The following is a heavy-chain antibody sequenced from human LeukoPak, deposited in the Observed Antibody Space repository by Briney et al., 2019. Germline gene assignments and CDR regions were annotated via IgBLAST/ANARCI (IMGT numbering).Heavy chain of an antibody. J-gene: IGHJ4*02. CDR2: IKQDGSDR. CDR3: ARDRSGTDS. CDR1: RFTFSNYW. V-gene: IGHV3-7*04. D-gene: IGHD6-19*01. Sequence: PGVSLRLSCAASRFTFSNYWMSWVPQAPGKGLEWVGNIKQDGSDRFYVDSVKGRFTISRDNAKKTLYLQMNSLRVEDTAVYYCARDRSGTDSWGQGTLVTVSS.